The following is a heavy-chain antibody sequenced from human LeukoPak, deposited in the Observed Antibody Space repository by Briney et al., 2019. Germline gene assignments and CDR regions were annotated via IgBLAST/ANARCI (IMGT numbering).Heavy chain of an antibody. J-gene: IGHJ4*02. CDR3: ARDLDLGYCSGGSCYSSDY. V-gene: IGHV1-2*02. D-gene: IGHD2-15*01. CDR2: INPNSGGT. CDR1: GYTFTGYY. Sequence: ASVKVSCKASGYTFTGYYMHWVRQAPGQGLEWTGWINPNSGGTNYAQKFQGRVTMTRDTSISTAYMELSRLRSDDTAVYYCARDLDLGYCSGGSCYSSDYWGQGTLVTVSS.